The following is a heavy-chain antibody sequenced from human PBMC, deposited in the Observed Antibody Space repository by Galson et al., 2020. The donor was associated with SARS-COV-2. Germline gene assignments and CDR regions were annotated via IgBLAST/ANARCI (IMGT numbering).Heavy chain of an antibody. CDR1: GFTFSSYG. Sequence: GESLKISCAASGFTFSSYGMHWVRQAPGKGLEWVAGISHDGSNKYYADSEKGRFTISRDNSKNTLYLQMNSLRAEDTAVYYCAKDRGYYYDSSGFDYWGQGTLVTVSS. D-gene: IGHD3-22*01. J-gene: IGHJ4*02. CDR3: AKDRGYYYDSSGFDY. CDR2: ISHDGSNK. V-gene: IGHV3-30*18.